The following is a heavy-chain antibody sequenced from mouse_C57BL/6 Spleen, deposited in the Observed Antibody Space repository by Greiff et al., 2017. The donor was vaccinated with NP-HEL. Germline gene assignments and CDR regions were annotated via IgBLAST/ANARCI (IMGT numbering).Heavy chain of an antibody. Sequence: QVQLQQSGAELVRPGASVTLSCKASGYTFTDYEMHWVKQTPVHGLEWIGAIDPETGGTAYNQKFKGKAILTADKSSSTAYMELRRLASEDSAVYYCTRDITTVVEDYWGQGTTLTVSS. D-gene: IGHD1-1*01. J-gene: IGHJ2*01. CDR2: IDPETGGT. V-gene: IGHV1-15*01. CDR1: GYTFTDYE. CDR3: TRDITTVVEDY.